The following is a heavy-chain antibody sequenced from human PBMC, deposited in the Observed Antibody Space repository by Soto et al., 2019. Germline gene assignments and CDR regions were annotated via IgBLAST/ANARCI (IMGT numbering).Heavy chain of an antibody. CDR1: GGTFSSYA. V-gene: IGHV1-69*13. Sequence: SVKVSCKASGGTFSSYAISWVRQAPGQGLEWMGGIIPIFGTANYAQKFQGRVTITADESTSTAYMELSSLRSEDTAVYYCAGDNGEMATNNHYYGMDVWGQGTTVTVSS. J-gene: IGHJ6*02. CDR2: IIPIFGTA. D-gene: IGHD5-12*01. CDR3: AGDNGEMATNNHYYGMDV.